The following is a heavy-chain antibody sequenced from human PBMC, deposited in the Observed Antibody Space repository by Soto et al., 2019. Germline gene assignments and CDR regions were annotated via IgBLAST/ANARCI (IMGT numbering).Heavy chain of an antibody. D-gene: IGHD4-17*01. J-gene: IGHJ4*02. CDR3: ARVRDYGDDYFDY. CDR1: GFTFSDYY. V-gene: IGHV3-11*01. Sequence: QVQLVESGGGLVKPGGSLRLSCAASGFTFSDYYMSWIRQAPGKGLEWVSYITYSGSTIYHADSVKGRFTISRDNAKNSLYLKMNSLRAEDTAVYYCARVRDYGDDYFDYWGQGTLVTVSS. CDR2: ITYSGSTI.